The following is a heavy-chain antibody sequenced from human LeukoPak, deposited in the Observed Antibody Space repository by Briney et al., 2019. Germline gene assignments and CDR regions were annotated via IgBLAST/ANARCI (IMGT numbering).Heavy chain of an antibody. Sequence: GGSLRLSCAVSGFTFDNHWMHWVRQAPGKGLMWVSRIYTDGSVTNYADSVEGRFTTSRDNAKNTLYLQMNSLRVEDTAVYYCARGVSMDVWGQGTTVAVSS. V-gene: IGHV3-74*01. J-gene: IGHJ6*02. CDR1: GFTFDNHW. CDR3: ARGVSMDV. CDR2: IYTDGSVT.